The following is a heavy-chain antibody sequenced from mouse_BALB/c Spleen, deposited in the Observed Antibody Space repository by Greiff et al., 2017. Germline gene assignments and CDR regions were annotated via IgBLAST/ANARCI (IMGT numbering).Heavy chain of an antibody. Sequence: QVQLQQPGAELVRPGASVKLSCKASGYTFTSYWINWVKQRPGQGLEWIGNIYPSDSYTNYNQKFKDKATMTADTSSNTAYLQLSSLTSEDTAVYYCNACWGAMDYWGQGTSVTVSS. D-gene: IGHD4-1*01. CDR3: NACWGAMDY. J-gene: IGHJ4*01. V-gene: IGHV1-69*02. CDR1: GYTFTSYW. CDR2: IYPSDSYT.